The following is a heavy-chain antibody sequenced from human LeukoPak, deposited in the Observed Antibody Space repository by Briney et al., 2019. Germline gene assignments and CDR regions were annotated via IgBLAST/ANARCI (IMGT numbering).Heavy chain of an antibody. Sequence: SETLSLTCTVSGGSISSYYWSWIRQPPGKGLEWIGYIYYSGSTNYNPSLKSRVTISVDTSKNQFSLKLSSVTAADTAVYYCAREGRSGYYSDYWGQGTLVTVSS. D-gene: IGHD3-22*01. CDR1: GGSISSYY. CDR2: IYYSGST. CDR3: AREGRSGYYSDY. J-gene: IGHJ4*02. V-gene: IGHV4-59*01.